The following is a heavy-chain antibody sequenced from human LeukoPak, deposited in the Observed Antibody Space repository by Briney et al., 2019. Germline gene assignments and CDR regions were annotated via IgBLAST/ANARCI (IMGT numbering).Heavy chain of an antibody. CDR1: GGSVSSSY. CDR2: IYYSGST. V-gene: IGHV4-59*02. Sequence: PSETLSLTCTVSGGSVSSSYWSWIRQPPGKGLEWIGYIYYSGSTNYNPSLKSRVTISVDTSKNQFSLKLSSVTAADTAVYYCARLGQNYDILTGYYNGYYIAYWGQGTLVTVSS. J-gene: IGHJ4*02. D-gene: IGHD3-9*01. CDR3: ARLGQNYDILTGYYNGYYIAY.